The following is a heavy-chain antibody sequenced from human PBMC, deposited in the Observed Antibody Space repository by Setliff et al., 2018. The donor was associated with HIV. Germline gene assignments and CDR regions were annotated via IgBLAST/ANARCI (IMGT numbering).Heavy chain of an antibody. J-gene: IGHJ5*01. CDR1: GDSIGTYS. V-gene: IGHV4-4*09. D-gene: IGHD1-7*01. Sequence: PSETLSLTCAVSGDSIGTYSWHWLRQPPGKGLEWIGYIYGSGSTGYNPSFTSRVTMSTDTPNNRFALKLTSVTAADTAVYYCAKRAVQDGTVTSSNWFESWGQGTLVTVSS. CDR2: IYGSGST. CDR3: AKRAVQDGTVTSSNWFES.